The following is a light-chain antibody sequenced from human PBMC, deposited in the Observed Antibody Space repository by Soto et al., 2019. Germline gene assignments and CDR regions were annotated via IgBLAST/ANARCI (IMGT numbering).Light chain of an antibody. V-gene: IGLV1-40*01. CDR3: QSYDSSLSGVV. CDR2: GNS. CDR1: SSNIGGGSD. J-gene: IGLJ2*01. Sequence: QSVLTQPPSVSGAPGQRVTISCTGSSSNIGGGSDVHWYQQLPGPAPKLLIYGNSNRPSGVPDRFSGSKSGTSASLAITGLQAEDDADYYCQSYDSSLSGVVFGGGTKVTVL.